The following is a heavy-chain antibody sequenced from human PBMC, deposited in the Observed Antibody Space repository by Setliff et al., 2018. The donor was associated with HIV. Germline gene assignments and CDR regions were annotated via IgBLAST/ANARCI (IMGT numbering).Heavy chain of an antibody. D-gene: IGHD2-15*01. J-gene: IGHJ4*02. CDR1: GFTFGSFA. V-gene: IGHV3-23*01. CDR2: LSGSGVST. CDR3: AKLLVVVASPLDF. Sequence: LRLSCAASGFTFGSFAMSWVRQAPGKGLEWVSTLSGSGVSTYYTDSVKGRFTISRDNSKNTLYLQMSSLRAEDTAVYYCAKLLVVVASPLDFWGQGTLVTVSS.